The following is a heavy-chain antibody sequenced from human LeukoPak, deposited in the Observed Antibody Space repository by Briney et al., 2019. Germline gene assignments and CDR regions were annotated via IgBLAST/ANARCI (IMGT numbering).Heavy chain of an antibody. CDR3: ASGTSSSWAATPLYFEY. V-gene: IGHV1-2*02. CDR1: GYTFTGYY. Sequence: ASVKVSFKASGYTFTGYYMHWVRQAPGQGLEWMGWINPNSGGTNYAQELQGRVAMTRDTSITTACMELSRLRSDDTAVYYCASGTSSSWAATPLYFEYWGQGALVTVSS. J-gene: IGHJ4*02. CDR2: INPNSGGT. D-gene: IGHD6-13*01.